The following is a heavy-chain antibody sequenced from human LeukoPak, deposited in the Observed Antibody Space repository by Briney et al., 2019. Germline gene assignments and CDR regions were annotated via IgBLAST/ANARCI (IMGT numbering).Heavy chain of an antibody. CDR2: MNPNSGNT. D-gene: IGHD3-9*01. J-gene: IGHJ4*02. Sequence: ASVKVSCKASGGTFSSYAISWVRQATGQGLEWMGWMNPNSGNTGYAQKFQGRVTITRNTSISTAYMELSSLRSEDTAVYYCARMGPDILTGYYPNFDYWGQGTLVTVSS. CDR1: GGTFSSYA. V-gene: IGHV1-8*03. CDR3: ARMGPDILTGYYPNFDY.